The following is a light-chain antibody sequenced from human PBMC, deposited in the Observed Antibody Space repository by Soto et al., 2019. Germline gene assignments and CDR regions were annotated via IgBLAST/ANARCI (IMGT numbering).Light chain of an antibody. CDR2: AAS. V-gene: IGKV1D-12*01. CDR1: ESVGNW. CDR3: QQANSFPLT. Sequence: DIHRTQSPSFVSASVGDRITITCRANESVGNWLAWYPQKPGKAPKLLIYAASTLQSGVPSRFSGTRSGTDFSLTVSSLQPEDFGTYFCQQANSFPLTFGGGTKVDIK. J-gene: IGKJ4*01.